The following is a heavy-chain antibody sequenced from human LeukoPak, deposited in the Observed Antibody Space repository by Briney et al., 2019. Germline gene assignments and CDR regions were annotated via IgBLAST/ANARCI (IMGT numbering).Heavy chain of an antibody. CDR2: MNPNSGNT. CDR3: ARAADIVATYYYYYYMDV. CDR1: GYTFTSYD. V-gene: IGHV1-8*01. Sequence: ASVKVSCKASGYTFTSYDINWVRQATGHGLEWMAWMNPNSGNTGYAQKFQGRVNMSRNTSISTAYMELSSLRSEDTAVYYCARAADIVATYYYYYYMDVWGKGTTVTVSS. J-gene: IGHJ6*03. D-gene: IGHD5-12*01.